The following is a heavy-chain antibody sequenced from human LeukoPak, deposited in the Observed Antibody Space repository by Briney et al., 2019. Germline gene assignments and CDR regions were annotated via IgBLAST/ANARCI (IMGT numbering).Heavy chain of an antibody. CDR1: GFTFSSYY. J-gene: IGHJ5*02. D-gene: IGHD2-2*03. CDR2: IKSDGSVT. CDR3: ATDWIDRGTFDP. V-gene: IGHV3-74*01. Sequence: GSLRLSCAASGFTFSSYYMHWVRQAPGKGLVWVSRIKSDGSVTGYADSVKGRFAISRDNAKNTMYLQMNSLRAEDTAVYYCATDWIDRGTFDPWGQGTLVTVSS.